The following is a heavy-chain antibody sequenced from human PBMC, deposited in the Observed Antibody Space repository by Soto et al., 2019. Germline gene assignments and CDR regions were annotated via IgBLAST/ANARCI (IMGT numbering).Heavy chain of an antibody. CDR1: GFTFSSYA. J-gene: IGHJ4*02. CDR3: AKGGPINTIFGVPTTDY. CDR2: ISGSGGST. V-gene: IGHV3-23*01. Sequence: HPGGSLRLSCAASGFTFSSYAMSWVRQAPGKGLEWVSAISGSGGSTYYADSVKGRFTISRDNSKNTLYLQMNSLRAEDTAVYYCAKGGPINTIFGVPTTDYWGQGTLVTVSS. D-gene: IGHD3-3*01.